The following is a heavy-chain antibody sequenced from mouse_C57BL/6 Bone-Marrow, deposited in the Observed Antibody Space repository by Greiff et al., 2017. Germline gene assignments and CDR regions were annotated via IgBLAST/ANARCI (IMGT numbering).Heavy chain of an antibody. CDR2: IYPGDGDT. J-gene: IGHJ2*01. CDR3: AEGGDRRYYFGD. V-gene: IGHV1-82*01. D-gene: IGHD3-3*01. Sequence: VKLMESGPELVKPGASVKISCKASGYAFSSSWMNWVKQRPGKGLEWIGRIYPGDGDTNYNGKFKGKATLTADKSSSTAYMQLSSLTSEDSAVYSSAEGGDRRYYFGDWGQGTTRTVSS. CDR1: GYAFSSSW.